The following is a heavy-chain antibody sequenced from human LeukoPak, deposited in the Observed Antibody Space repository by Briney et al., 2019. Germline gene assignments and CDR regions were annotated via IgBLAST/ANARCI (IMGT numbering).Heavy chain of an antibody. CDR1: GFTFSHYA. J-gene: IGHJ4*02. V-gene: IGHV3-23*01. CDR2: IRGSGGNA. CDR3: AKDGYSSSWYYFDY. Sequence: GGSLRLSCAASGFTFSHYAMSWVRQAPGKGLEWVSGIRGSGGNAYYADSVKGRFTISRDNSKDTLYLQMNSLRAEDTAVYYCAKDGYSSSWYYFDYWGQGTLVTVSS. D-gene: IGHD6-13*01.